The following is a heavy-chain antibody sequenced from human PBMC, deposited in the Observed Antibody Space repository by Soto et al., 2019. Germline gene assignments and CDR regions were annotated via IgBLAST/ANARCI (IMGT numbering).Heavy chain of an antibody. J-gene: IGHJ4*02. CDR2: IYYSGST. D-gene: IGHD6-13*01. Sequence: QVQLQESGPGLVKPSETLSLTCTVSGGSVSSGSYYWSWIRQPPGKGLEWIGYIYYSGSTNYNPSLKSRGTISVDTSKNQFSLKLSSVTAADTAVYYCARAEYSSSWYVYWGQGTLVTVSS. V-gene: IGHV4-61*01. CDR1: GGSVSSGSYY. CDR3: ARAEYSSSWYVY.